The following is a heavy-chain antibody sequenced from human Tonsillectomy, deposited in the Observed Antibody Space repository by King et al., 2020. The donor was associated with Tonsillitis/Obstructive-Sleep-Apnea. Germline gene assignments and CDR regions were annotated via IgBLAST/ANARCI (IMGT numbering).Heavy chain of an antibody. D-gene: IGHD1-14*01. CDR3: AIRIRVGLGGYYYYYMDV. J-gene: IGHJ6*03. V-gene: IGHV5-10-1*01. CDR2: IDPSDSYT. Sequence: QLVQSGAEVKKPGESLRISCKGSGYSFTSYWISWVRQMPGKGLEWMGRIDPSDSYTNNSPSFQGPVTISADKSIRTAYLQWSSLKASDTAMYYCAIRIRVGLGGYYYYYMDVWGKGTTVTVSS. CDR1: GYSFTSYW.